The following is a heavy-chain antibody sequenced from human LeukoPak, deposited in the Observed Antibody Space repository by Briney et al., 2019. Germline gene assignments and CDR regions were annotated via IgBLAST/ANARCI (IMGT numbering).Heavy chain of an antibody. CDR1: GYTFTSYD. CDR3: ARVNQNYDFWSGYPYYYYMDV. D-gene: IGHD3-3*01. V-gene: IGHV1-8*03. Sequence: ASVKVSCKASGYTFTSYDINWVRQATGQGLEWMGWMNPNSGNTGYAQKFQGRVTITRNTSISTAYMELSSLRSEDTAVYYCARVNQNYDFWSGYPYYYYMDVWGKGTTVTVSS. CDR2: MNPNSGNT. J-gene: IGHJ6*03.